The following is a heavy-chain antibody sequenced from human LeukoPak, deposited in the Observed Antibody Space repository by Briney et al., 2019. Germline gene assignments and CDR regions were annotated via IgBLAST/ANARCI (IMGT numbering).Heavy chain of an antibody. V-gene: IGHV4-59*01. J-gene: IGHJ3*02. CDR2: INYSGGT. CDR1: GGSITTYF. D-gene: IGHD2-21*02. CDR3: ARGLYCGGDCYPDGFDI. Sequence: SGTLSLTCTVSGGSITTYFWSWIRQAPGKGLEWIGFINYSGGTNSNPALKSRLTMSIDTSRNHFSLKLSSVTAADTAVYYCARGLYCGGDCYPDGFDIWGQGTMVTVSS.